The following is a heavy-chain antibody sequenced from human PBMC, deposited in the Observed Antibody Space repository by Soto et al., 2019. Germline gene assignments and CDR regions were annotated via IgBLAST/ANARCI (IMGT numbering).Heavy chain of an antibody. CDR2: INHSGST. CDR3: ARSNQLLSRQLYYYGMDV. J-gene: IGHJ6*02. Sequence: PSETLSLTCAGYGGSFRGYYWSWIRQPPGKGLEWIGEINHSGSTNYNPSLKSRVTISVDTSKNQFSLKLSSVTAADTAVYYCARSNQLLSRQLYYYGMDVWGQGTTVTVSS. V-gene: IGHV4-34*01. D-gene: IGHD2-2*01. CDR1: GGSFRGYY.